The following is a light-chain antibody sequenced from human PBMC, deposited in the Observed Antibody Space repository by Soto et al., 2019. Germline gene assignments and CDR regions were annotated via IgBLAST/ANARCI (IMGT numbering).Light chain of an antibody. CDR3: QQYQNLWT. J-gene: IGKJ1*01. V-gene: IGKV3-15*01. CDR2: RAS. Sequence: IQMTQSPATLSVSPGERATLSCRASQTIYSNVAWNQQRPGQAPRLLIYRASARATGIPARFSGSGSGTEFTLTIGSLQSEDSAVYYCQQYQNLWTFGQGTKVEIK. CDR1: QTIYSN.